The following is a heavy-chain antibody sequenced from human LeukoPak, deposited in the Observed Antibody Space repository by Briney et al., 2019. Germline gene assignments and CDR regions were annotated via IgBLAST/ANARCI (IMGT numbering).Heavy chain of an antibody. D-gene: IGHD5-12*01. V-gene: IGHV4-39*01. CDR3: ARHAVVDAYPRYFQH. Sequence: SETLSPTCTVSGDSISNKIYYWGWIRQPPGKGLEWIGSLSSSGSVYYSPSLKSRVTVSIDTSRSQFSLRLTSVIAADTAVYYCARHAVVDAYPRYFQHWGQGTLITVSS. CDR2: LSSSGSV. J-gene: IGHJ1*01. CDR1: GDSISNKIYY.